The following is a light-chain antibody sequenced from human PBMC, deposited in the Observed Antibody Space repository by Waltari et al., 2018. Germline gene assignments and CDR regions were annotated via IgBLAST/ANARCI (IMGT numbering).Light chain of an antibody. V-gene: IGKV1-5*03. CDR3: QQYNTYSS. CDR1: QSISNW. CDR2: KAS. Sequence: DIQMTQSPSSLSAFVGDTVTITCRASQSISNWLAWYQQKPGKPPILLIYKASILKSGVPSRFSGSGSGTQFTLTISSLQPGDVATYYCQQYNTYSSFGQGTKLEIK. J-gene: IGKJ2*01.